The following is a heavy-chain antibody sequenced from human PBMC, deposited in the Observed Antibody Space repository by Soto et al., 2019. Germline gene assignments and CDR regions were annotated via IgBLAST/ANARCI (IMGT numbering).Heavy chain of an antibody. Sequence: SETLSLTCTVSGGSISSSSYYWGWIRQPPGKGLEWIGSIYYSGSTYYNPSLKSRVTISVETSKNQFSLKLSSVTAADTAVYYCARIPIVVVVAAYYYYYYYMDVWGKGTTVTVSS. CDR3: ARIPIVVVVAAYYYYYYYMDV. D-gene: IGHD2-15*01. J-gene: IGHJ6*03. CDR1: GGSISSSSYY. V-gene: IGHV4-39*01. CDR2: IYYSGST.